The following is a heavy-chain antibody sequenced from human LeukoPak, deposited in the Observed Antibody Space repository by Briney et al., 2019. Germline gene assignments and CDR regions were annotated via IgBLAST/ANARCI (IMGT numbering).Heavy chain of an antibody. Sequence: GGSLRLSCAASGFTFSNAWMSWVRQAPGKGLEWVGRIKSKTDGGTTDYAAPVKGRFTISRDDSKNTLYLQMNSLKTEDTAVYYCTTGEAYNWNLPTGNDAFDIWGQGTMVTVSS. CDR2: IKSKTDGGTT. CDR1: GFTFSNAW. CDR3: TTGEAYNWNLPTGNDAFDI. D-gene: IGHD1-1*01. J-gene: IGHJ3*02. V-gene: IGHV3-15*01.